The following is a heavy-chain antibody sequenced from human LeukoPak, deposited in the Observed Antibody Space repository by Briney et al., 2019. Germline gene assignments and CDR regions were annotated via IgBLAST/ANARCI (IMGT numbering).Heavy chain of an antibody. V-gene: IGHV5-51*01. J-gene: IGHJ5*02. D-gene: IGHD2-21*02. CDR1: GYSFTSYW. CDR3: ARTIVVMTSNNWFDP. CDR2: IHPGDSDT. Sequence: KPGESLKISCKGSGYSFTSYWIGSVRQMPGKGLEWMGIIHPGDSDTRYSPSFQGHVTISVDKSISTAYLQWSSLRASDTAMYYCARTIVVMTSNNWFDPWGQGTLVTVSS.